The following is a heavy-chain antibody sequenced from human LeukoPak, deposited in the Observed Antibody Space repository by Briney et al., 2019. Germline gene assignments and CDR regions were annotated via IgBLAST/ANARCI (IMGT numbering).Heavy chain of an antibody. CDR3: ARDADHSYYDFWSGPLHLDY. CDR2: IYTSGST. Sequence: PSQTLSLTCTVSGGSISSGSYYWSWIRQPAGKGLEWIGRIYTSGSTNYNPSLKSRVTISVDTSKNQFSLKLSSVTAADTAVYYCARDADHSYYDFWSGPLHLDYWGQGTLVTVSS. D-gene: IGHD3-3*01. V-gene: IGHV4-61*02. J-gene: IGHJ4*02. CDR1: GGSISSGSYY.